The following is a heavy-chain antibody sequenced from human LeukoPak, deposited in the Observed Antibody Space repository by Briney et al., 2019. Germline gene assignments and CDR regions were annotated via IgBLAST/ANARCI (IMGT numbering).Heavy chain of an antibody. CDR3: ARGGIAAAGAPFDY. V-gene: IGHV4-34*01. Sequence: PSETLSLTCAVYGGSFSGYYWSWIRQPPGKGLERIGEINHSGSTNYNPSLKSRVTISVDTSKNQFSLKLSSVTAADTAVYYCARGGIAAAGAPFDYWGQGTLVTVSS. J-gene: IGHJ4*02. D-gene: IGHD6-13*01. CDR1: GGSFSGYY. CDR2: INHSGST.